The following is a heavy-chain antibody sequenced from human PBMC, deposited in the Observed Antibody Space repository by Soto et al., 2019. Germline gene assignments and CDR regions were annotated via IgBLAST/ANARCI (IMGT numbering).Heavy chain of an antibody. D-gene: IGHD2-2*01. Sequence: GGSLRLSCAASGFSVSHNFVSWVRRAPGKGLEWVSVVYSGGTTYYADSVKGRFTISRDNSKNTLYLQMSSLRAEDTAVYYCAKPVVPAAKWFDAWGQGTLVTVSS. CDR2: VYSGGTT. CDR1: GFSVSHNF. V-gene: IGHV3-53*01. J-gene: IGHJ5*02. CDR3: AKPVVPAAKWFDA.